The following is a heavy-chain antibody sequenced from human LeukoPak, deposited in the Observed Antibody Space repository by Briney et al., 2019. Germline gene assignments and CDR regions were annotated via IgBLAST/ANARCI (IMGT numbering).Heavy chain of an antibody. CDR2: IYYSGST. CDR1: GGSISSYY. Sequence: SETLSLTCTVSGGSISSYYWSWIRQPPGKGLEWIGYIYYSGSTNYNPSLKSRVTISVDTSKNQFSLRLSSVTAADTAVYYCARAPYSSSWYTHYYYMDVWGKGTTVTVSS. D-gene: IGHD6-13*01. J-gene: IGHJ6*03. V-gene: IGHV4-59*01. CDR3: ARAPYSSSWYTHYYYMDV.